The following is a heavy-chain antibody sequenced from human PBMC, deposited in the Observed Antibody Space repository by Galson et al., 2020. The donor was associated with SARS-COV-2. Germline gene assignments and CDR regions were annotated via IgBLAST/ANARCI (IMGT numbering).Heavy chain of an antibody. D-gene: IGHD6-13*01. V-gene: IGHV3-23*01. J-gene: IGHJ5*02. Sequence: GESLKISCAASGFTFSSYAMSWVRQAPGKGLEWVSAISGSGGSTYYADSVKGRFTISRDNSKNTLYLQMNSLRTEDTAVYYCANTAAGPTLKLHAWFDPWGQGTLVTVSS. CDR1: GFTFSSYA. CDR3: ANTAAGPTLKLHAWFDP. CDR2: ISGSGGST.